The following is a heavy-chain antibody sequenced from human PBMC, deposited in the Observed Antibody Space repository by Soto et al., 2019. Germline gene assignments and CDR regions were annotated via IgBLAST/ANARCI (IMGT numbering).Heavy chain of an antibody. D-gene: IGHD3-10*01. V-gene: IGHV1-3*01. CDR2: INAGNGNT. CDR3: ARDSSMVRGVAPTYYYGMDV. Sequence: ASVKVSCKASGYTFTSYVMHWVRQAPGQRLEWMGWINAGNGNTKYSQKFEGRVTITRDTSASTAYMDLSSLRSEDTAVFYCARDSSMVRGVAPTYYYGMDVWGQGTTVTVS. J-gene: IGHJ6*02. CDR1: GYTFTSYV.